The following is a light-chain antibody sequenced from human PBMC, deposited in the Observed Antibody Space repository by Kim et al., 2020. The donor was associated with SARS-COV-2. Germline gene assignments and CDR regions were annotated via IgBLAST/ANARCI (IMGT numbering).Light chain of an antibody. CDR1: SLRTYY. V-gene: IGLV3-19*01. CDR2: GRN. CDR3: NSRDNSGDHVV. J-gene: IGLJ3*02. Sequence: LGQSVRITCQGDSLRTYYASWYPQKPVQAPILVFYGRNNRPSGIPDRFSGSRSGNTASLTVTGAQAVDEADYYCNSRDNSGDHVVFGGGTQLTVL.